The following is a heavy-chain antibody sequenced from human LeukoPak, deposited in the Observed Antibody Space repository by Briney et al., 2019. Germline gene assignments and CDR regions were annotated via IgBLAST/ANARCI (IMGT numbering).Heavy chain of an antibody. CDR1: GFTFSGSA. CDR2: NRSKANNYAT. Sequence: PGGSLILSCAASGFTFSGSAMHWVRQASGKGLEWVGRNRSKANNYATAFAASVKGRFTISRDDSKNSVHLQMNSLKTEDTAVYYCMSLTQNAFDMWGQGTMVTVSS. CDR3: MSLTQNAFDM. V-gene: IGHV3-73*01. J-gene: IGHJ3*02.